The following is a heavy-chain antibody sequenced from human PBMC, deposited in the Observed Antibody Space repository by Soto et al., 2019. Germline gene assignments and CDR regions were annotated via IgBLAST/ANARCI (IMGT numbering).Heavy chain of an antibody. CDR1: GFTFSNYA. CDR2: ISGSGGST. J-gene: IGHJ4*02. Sequence: GSLRLSCAASGFTFSNYAMTWVRRAPGKGLEWVSAISGSGGSTYYADSVKGRFTISRDNSQNTLYLQMNSLRAEDTALYYCAKGLAGSGTYLNYWGQGTLVTGSA. CDR3: AKGLAGSGTYLNY. D-gene: IGHD1-26*01. V-gene: IGHV3-23*01.